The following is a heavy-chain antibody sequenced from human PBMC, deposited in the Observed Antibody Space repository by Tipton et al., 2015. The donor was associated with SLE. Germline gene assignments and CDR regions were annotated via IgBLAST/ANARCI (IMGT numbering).Heavy chain of an antibody. V-gene: IGHV3-13*01. CDR2: SDTSGGT. Sequence: SGFTFSSYDIHWVRQATGKGLEWVSASDTSGGTAYADSVKGRFTISRENAKSSLSLQMNSLRAGDTAVYYCARERLGAGFWYFDLWGRGTLVTVSS. D-gene: IGHD6-19*01. CDR3: ARERLGAGFWYFDL. CDR1: GFTFSSYD. J-gene: IGHJ2*01.